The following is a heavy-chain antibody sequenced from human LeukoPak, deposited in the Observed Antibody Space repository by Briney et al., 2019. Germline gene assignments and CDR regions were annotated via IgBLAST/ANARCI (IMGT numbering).Heavy chain of an antibody. D-gene: IGHD3-16*01. J-gene: IGHJ4*02. CDR2: ISGSGGVT. CDR3: AREIGLLDF. Sequence: KPGGSLRLSCVASGFTFSSYAMTWVRQAPGKGLEWVSSISGSGGVTYYADSVKGRFTMSRDNSKNTLYLQMNSLRAEDTAVYYCAREIGLLDFWGQGTLVTVSS. CDR1: GFTFSSYA. V-gene: IGHV3-23*01.